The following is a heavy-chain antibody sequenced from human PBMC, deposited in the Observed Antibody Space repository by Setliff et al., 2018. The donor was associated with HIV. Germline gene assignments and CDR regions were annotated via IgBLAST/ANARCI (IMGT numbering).Heavy chain of an antibody. J-gene: IGHJ3*02. CDR2: VYSTGST. CDR3: ARVATGPESFDI. V-gene: IGHV4-59*01. CDR1: GDSINNYY. D-gene: IGHD3-9*01. Sequence: SETLSLTCTVSGDSINNYYWSWIRQPPGKGLEWIGYVYSTGSTNSKSSLKSRVTTSVDTSKNQFSLKLSSVTAADTAVYYCARVATGPESFDIWGQGTMVTVSS.